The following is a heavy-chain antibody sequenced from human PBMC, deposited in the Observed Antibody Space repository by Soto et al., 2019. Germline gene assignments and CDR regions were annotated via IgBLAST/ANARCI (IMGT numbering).Heavy chain of an antibody. CDR2: IWYDGSNK. J-gene: IGHJ4*02. Sequence: QVQLVESGGGVVQPGRSLRLSCAASGFTFSSYGMHWVRQAPGKGLEWVAVIWYDGSNKYYADSVKGRFTISRENSKNTLYLQMNSLRAEDTAVYYCARDSYGVDYWGQGTLVTVSS. D-gene: IGHD1-26*01. V-gene: IGHV3-33*01. CDR1: GFTFSSYG. CDR3: ARDSYGVDY.